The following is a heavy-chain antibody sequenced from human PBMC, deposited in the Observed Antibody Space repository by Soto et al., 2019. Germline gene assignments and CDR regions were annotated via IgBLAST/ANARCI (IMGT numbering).Heavy chain of an antibody. Sequence: QVQLVESGGGVVQPGRSLRLSCAASGFTFSSYGMHWVRQAPGKGLEWVAVIWYDGSNKYYADYVKGRFTISRDNSKNTLYLQMNSLRAEDTAVYYCARECSGGSCYDAFDIWGQGTMVTVSS. V-gene: IGHV3-33*01. D-gene: IGHD2-15*01. CDR3: ARECSGGSCYDAFDI. J-gene: IGHJ3*02. CDR2: IWYDGSNK. CDR1: GFTFSSYG.